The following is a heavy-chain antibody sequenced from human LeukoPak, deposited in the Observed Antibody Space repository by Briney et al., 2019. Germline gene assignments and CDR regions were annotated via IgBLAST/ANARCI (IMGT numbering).Heavy chain of an antibody. J-gene: IGHJ4*02. CDR1: GGTFSSYA. V-gene: IGHV1-69*06. Sequence: SVKVSCKASGGTFSSYAISWVRQAPGQGLEWMGRITPIFGTANYAQKFQGSVTITADKSTSTAYMELSSLRSEDTAVYYCARDPGGTNYFDYWGQATLVTVSA. CDR3: ARDPGGTNYFDY. D-gene: IGHD3-16*01. CDR2: ITPIFGTA.